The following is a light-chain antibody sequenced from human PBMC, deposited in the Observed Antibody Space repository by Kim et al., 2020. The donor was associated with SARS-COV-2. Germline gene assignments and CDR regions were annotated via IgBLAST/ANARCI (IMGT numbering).Light chain of an antibody. CDR3: QKYNSAPWT. V-gene: IGKV1-27*01. CDR2: SAS. CDR1: QGITNS. Sequence: VSLGDRVTIPCRASQGITNSLAWYQQKPGKVPQVLIYSASVLQSGVPSRFSGSGSGTDFTLTISSLQPEDVATYYCQKYNSAPWTFGQGTKVDIK. J-gene: IGKJ1*01.